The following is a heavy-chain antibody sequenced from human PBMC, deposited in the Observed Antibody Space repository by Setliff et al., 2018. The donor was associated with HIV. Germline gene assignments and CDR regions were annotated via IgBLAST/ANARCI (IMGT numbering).Heavy chain of an antibody. J-gene: IGHJ4*02. Sequence: GASVKVSCKASGGTFGSYAISWVRQAPGQGLEWLGGIIPIFETTNYAQKFQGRVTITADKSTSTAYMELSSLRSEDTALYYCATPPTYSYTSSGYSSLDYWGQGTPVTVSS. CDR3: ATPPTYSYTSSGYSSLDY. D-gene: IGHD3-22*01. V-gene: IGHV1-69*06. CDR2: IIPIFETT. CDR1: GGTFGSYA.